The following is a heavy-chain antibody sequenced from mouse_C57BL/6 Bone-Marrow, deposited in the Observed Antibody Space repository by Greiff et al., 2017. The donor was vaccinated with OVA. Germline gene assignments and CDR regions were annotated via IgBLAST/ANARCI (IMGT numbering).Heavy chain of an antibody. Sequence: QVQLQQPGTELVKPGASVKLSCKASGYTFTSYWMHWVKQRPGQGLEWIGNINPSNGGTNYNEKFKSKATLTEDKSSSTAYMPLSSLTSEDSAVYYCARPLNHCWYFDDWGTGTTVTVSS. CDR2: INPSNGGT. CDR1: GYTFTSYW. CDR3: ARPLNHCWYFDD. J-gene: IGHJ1*03. V-gene: IGHV1-53*01.